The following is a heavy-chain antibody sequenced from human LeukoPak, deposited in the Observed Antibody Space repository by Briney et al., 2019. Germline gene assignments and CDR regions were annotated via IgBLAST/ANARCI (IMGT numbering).Heavy chain of an antibody. CDR1: GGSISSYY. CDR2: IYSSGST. CDR3: ARTSARGAQFDY. Sequence: SETLSLTCSVSGGSISSYYWSWIRQPAGKGLEWIGRIYSSGSTNYNPSLKARVTMSLDTSKNQFSLNLTTVTAADTAVYYCARTSARGAQFDYWGQGTLVTVSS. D-gene: IGHD3-10*01. V-gene: IGHV4-4*07. J-gene: IGHJ4*02.